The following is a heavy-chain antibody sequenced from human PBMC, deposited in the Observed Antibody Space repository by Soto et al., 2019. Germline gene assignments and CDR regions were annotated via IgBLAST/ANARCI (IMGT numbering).Heavy chain of an antibody. CDR1: GYTLTSYY. V-gene: IGHV1-46*01. D-gene: IGHD3-10*01. CDR2: INPSGGST. CDR3: ARDMGVNYYGSGADAFDI. Sequence: ASVKVSCKASGYTLTSYYMHWVRQAPGQGLEWMGIINPSGGSTSYAQKIQGKDTMTRDTSTSTVYMELRSLRSDVTAVYYCARDMGVNYYGSGADAFDIWGQGTMVTVSS. J-gene: IGHJ3*02.